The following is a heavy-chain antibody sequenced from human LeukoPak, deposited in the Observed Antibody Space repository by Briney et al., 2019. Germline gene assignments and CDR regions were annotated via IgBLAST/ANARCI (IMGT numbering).Heavy chain of an antibody. V-gene: IGHV4-34*01. CDR3: ARGDPYRGKYFDY. CDR1: GGSFSGYY. D-gene: IGHD3-10*01. Sequence: SETLSLTCAVYGGSFSGYYWSWIRQPPGKGLEWIGEINHSGSTNYNPSLKSRVTISVDTSKNQFSLKLSSVTAADTAVYYCARGDPYRGKYFDYWGQGTLVIVSS. CDR2: INHSGST. J-gene: IGHJ4*02.